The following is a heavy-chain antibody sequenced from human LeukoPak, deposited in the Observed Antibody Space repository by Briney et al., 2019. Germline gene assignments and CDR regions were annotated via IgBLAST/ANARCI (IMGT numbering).Heavy chain of an antibody. CDR2: IYYSGST. V-gene: IGHV4-31*03. J-gene: IGHJ6*02. CDR3: VGEDYYYGMDV. Sequence: PSQTLSLTRTVSGGSISSGGYYWSWIRQHPGKGLEWIGYIYYSGSTYYNPSLKGRVTISVDTSKNQFSLKLSSVTAADTAVYYCVGEDYYYGMDVWGQGTTVTVSS. D-gene: IGHD2-21*01. CDR1: GGSISSGGYY.